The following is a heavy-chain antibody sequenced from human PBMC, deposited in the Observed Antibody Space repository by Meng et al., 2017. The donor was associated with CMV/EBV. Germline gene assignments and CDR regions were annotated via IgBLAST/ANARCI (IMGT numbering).Heavy chain of an antibody. CDR1: GFTFSSYS. CDR2: ISSSSSYI. D-gene: IGHD3-10*01. J-gene: IGHJ4*02. Sequence: GESLKISCAASGFTFSSYSMNWVRQAPGKGLEWVSSISSSSSYIYYPDSVKGRFTISRDNAKKSLYLQMNSLRAEDTAVYYWARSYYGSGSFDYWGQGTLVTVSS. V-gene: IGHV3-21*01. CDR3: ARSYYGSGSFDY.